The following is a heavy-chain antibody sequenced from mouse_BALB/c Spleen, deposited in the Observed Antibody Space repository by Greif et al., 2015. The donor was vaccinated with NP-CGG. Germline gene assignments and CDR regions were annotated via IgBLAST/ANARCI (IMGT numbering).Heavy chain of an antibody. CDR1: GYTCTSYW. CDR3: ARIGGSYAMDY. CDR2: INPSTGYT. Sequence: VKLMESGAELAKPGASVKMSCKASGYTCTSYWMHWVKQRPGQGLEWIGYINPSTGYTEYNQKFKDKATLTADKSSSTAYMQLSSLTSEDSAVYYCARIGGSYAMDYWGQGTSVTVSS. J-gene: IGHJ4*01. V-gene: IGHV1-7*01. D-gene: IGHD2-14*01.